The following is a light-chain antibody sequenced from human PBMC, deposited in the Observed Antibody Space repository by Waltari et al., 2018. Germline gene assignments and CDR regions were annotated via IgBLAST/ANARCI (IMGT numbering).Light chain of an antibody. Sequence: DIQMTQSPSSLSASVGDRVPITCQASQDISNYLNWYQQKTGKAPKLLIYDASNLETGVPSRFSGSGSGTDFTFTISSLQPEDIATYYCQQYDNLPPGVTFGQGTRLEIK. CDR2: DAS. J-gene: IGKJ5*01. CDR1: QDISNY. CDR3: QQYDNLPPGVT. V-gene: IGKV1-33*01.